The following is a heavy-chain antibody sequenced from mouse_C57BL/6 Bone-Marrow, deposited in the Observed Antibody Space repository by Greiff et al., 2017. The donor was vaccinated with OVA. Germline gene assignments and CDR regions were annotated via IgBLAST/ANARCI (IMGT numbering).Heavy chain of an antibody. D-gene: IGHD2-5*01. CDR3: ARHYSNPYYAMDY. J-gene: IGHJ4*01. V-gene: IGHV1-81*01. Sequence: VQLQQSGAELARPGASVKLSCKASGYTFTSYGISWVKQRTGQGLEWIGEIYPRSGNTYYNEKFKGKATLTEDKSSSTAYMELRSLTSEDSAVYVCARHYSNPYYAMDYWGQGTSVTVSS. CDR1: GYTFTSYG. CDR2: IYPRSGNT.